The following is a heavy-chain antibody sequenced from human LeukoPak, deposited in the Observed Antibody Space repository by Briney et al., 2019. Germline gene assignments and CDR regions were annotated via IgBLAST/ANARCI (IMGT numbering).Heavy chain of an antibody. D-gene: IGHD3-10*01. CDR3: ARFGTGSGSYSFDY. CDR1: GYTFTSYD. J-gene: IGHJ4*02. Sequence: ASVKVSCKASGYTFTSYDINWVRQATGQGLEWMGWMNPNSGNTGYAQKFQGRVTMTRNTSTSTAYMELSSLRSEDTAVYYCARFGTGSGSYSFDYWGQGILVTVSS. CDR2: MNPNSGNT. V-gene: IGHV1-8*01.